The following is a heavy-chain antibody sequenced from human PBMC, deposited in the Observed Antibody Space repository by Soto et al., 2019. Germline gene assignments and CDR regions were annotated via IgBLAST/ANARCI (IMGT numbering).Heavy chain of an antibody. Sequence: ASVKVSCKASGGTFSSYAISWVRQAPGQGLEWMGGIIPIFGTANYAQKFQGRVTITADESTSTAYMELCSLRSEDTAVYYCARDRGYCSSTSCYTDYYYGMDVWGQGTTVTVSS. D-gene: IGHD2-2*02. CDR2: IIPIFGTA. CDR3: ARDRGYCSSTSCYTDYYYGMDV. CDR1: GGTFSSYA. J-gene: IGHJ6*02. V-gene: IGHV1-69*13.